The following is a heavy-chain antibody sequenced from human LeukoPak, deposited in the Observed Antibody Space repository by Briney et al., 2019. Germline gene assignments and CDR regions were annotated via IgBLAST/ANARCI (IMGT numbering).Heavy chain of an antibody. Sequence: ASVTVSCKASGYTFTGYYMHWVRQAPGQGLEWMGWINPNSGGTNYAQKFQGRVTMTRDTSISTAYMELSRLRSDDTAVYYCASPREPIEMATIRLDYWGQGTLVTVSS. CDR2: INPNSGGT. J-gene: IGHJ4*02. V-gene: IGHV1-2*02. D-gene: IGHD5-24*01. CDR1: GYTFTGYY. CDR3: ASPREPIEMATIRLDY.